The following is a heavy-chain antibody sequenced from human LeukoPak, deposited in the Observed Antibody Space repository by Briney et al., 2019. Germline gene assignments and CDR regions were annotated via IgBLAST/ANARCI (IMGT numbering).Heavy chain of an antibody. CDR1: GGTFSSYA. CDR2: IIPIFGTA. CDR3: ARPSTPYSSSSGNDY. D-gene: IGHD6-6*01. J-gene: IGHJ3*01. V-gene: IGHV1-69*13. Sequence: SVKVSCKASGGTFSSYAISWVRRAPGQGLEWMGGIIPIFGTANYAQKFQGRVTITADESTSTAYMELSSLRSEDTAVYYCARPSTPYSSSSGNDYWGQGTMVTVSS.